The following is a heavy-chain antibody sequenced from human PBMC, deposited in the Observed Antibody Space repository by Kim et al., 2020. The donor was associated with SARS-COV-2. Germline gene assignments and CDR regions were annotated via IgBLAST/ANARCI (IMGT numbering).Heavy chain of an antibody. CDR2: ISSSSSYI. CDR3: ARKYSNSWYVPDFDY. J-gene: IGHJ4*02. Sequence: GGSLRLSCAASGFTFSSYSMNWVRQAPGKGLEWVSSISSSSSYIYYADSVKGRFTISRDNAKNSLYLQMNSLRAEDTAVYYCARKYSNSWYVPDFDYWGQGTLVTVSS. V-gene: IGHV3-21*01. D-gene: IGHD6-13*01. CDR1: GFTFSSYS.